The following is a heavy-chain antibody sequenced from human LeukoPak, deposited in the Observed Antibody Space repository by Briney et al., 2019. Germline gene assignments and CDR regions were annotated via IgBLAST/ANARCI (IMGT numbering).Heavy chain of an antibody. J-gene: IGHJ3*02. CDR1: GGSISSYY. CDR3: ARDGITKVRGVKYDAFDI. V-gene: IGHV4-4*07. D-gene: IGHD3-10*01. CDR2: IYTSGST. Sequence: SETLSLTCTVSGGSISSYYWSWIRQPAGKGLEWIGRIYTSGSTNYNPSLKSRVTMSVDTSKNQFSLKLSSVTAADTAVYYCARDGITKVRGVKYDAFDIWGQGTMVTVSS.